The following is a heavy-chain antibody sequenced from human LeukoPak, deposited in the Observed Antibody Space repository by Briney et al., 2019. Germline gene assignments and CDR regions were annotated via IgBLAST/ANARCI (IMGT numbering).Heavy chain of an antibody. Sequence: ASVKVSCKASGYTFTGYYMHWVRQAPGQGLEWMGWINPNSGGTNYAQKFQGWVTMTRDTSISTAYMELSRLRSDDTAVYYCAREGVVLESSPLDYWGQGTLVTVSS. D-gene: IGHD2-8*02. CDR1: GYTFTGYY. CDR2: INPNSGGT. CDR3: AREGVVLESSPLDY. J-gene: IGHJ4*02. V-gene: IGHV1-2*04.